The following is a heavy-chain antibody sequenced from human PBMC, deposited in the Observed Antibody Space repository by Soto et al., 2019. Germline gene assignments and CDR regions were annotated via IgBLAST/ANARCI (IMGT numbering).Heavy chain of an antibody. D-gene: IGHD3-10*01. V-gene: IGHV3-23*01. J-gene: IGHJ5*02. Sequence: GGSLRLSCAASGFIFSNYAVAWVRQVPGKGLEWVSTVTGGGVTVYADSVKGRFTISRDNSKNILYLQMNSLRAEDTALYYCARGKGSSLIDWFDPWGQGTLVTVSS. CDR3: ARGKGSSLIDWFDP. CDR2: VTGGGVT. CDR1: GFIFSNYA.